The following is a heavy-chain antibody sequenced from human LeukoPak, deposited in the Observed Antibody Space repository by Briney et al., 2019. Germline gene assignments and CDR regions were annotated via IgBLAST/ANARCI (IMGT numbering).Heavy chain of an antibody. D-gene: IGHD6-6*01. Sequence: SETLSLTCTVSGGSVSSYYWSWIRQPAGKGLEWIGRIYTSGSTNYNPSLKSRVTMSVDTSKNQFSLKLSSVTAADTAVYYCASVQYKQLRRNHYYYYMDVWGKGTTVTVSS. CDR2: IYTSGST. J-gene: IGHJ6*03. CDR3: ASVQYKQLRRNHYYYYMDV. V-gene: IGHV4-4*07. CDR1: GGSVSSYY.